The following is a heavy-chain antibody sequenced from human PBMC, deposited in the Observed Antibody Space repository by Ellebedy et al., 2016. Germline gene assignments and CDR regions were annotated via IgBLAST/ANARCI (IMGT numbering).Heavy chain of an antibody. J-gene: IGHJ4*02. CDR2: IYAGGTT. CDR3: AKGGD. CDR1: GFSVSSNY. V-gene: IGHV3-53*05. Sequence: GGSLRLSCVVSGFSVSSNYLSWVRQAPGKGLGWVSVIYAGGTTFYADSVKGRFTISIDNFKNSLYLQMNSLRLEDTAFYFCAKGGDWGQGTLVTVSS.